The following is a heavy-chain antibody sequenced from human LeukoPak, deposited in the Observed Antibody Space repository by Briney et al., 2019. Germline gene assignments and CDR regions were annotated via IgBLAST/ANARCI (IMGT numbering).Heavy chain of an antibody. J-gene: IGHJ5*02. V-gene: IGHV4-34*01. Sequence: SETLSLTCAVYGGSFSTYYWNWIRQPPGKGLEWIGQINPSGTTNYTPSLESRVTMSVDTSKKQVSLKLSPVTDADTAAYYCARVDKAMSAFDPWGQGTLVTVSS. CDR2: INPSGTT. CDR3: ARVDKAMSAFDP. CDR1: GGSFSTYY. D-gene: IGHD5-18*01.